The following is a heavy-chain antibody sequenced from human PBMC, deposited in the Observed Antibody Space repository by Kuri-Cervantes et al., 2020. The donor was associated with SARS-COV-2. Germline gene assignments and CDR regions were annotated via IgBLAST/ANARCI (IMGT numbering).Heavy chain of an antibody. CDR3: AKLFGVVVAGTLDY. CDR1: GFTFSRSW. Sequence: GESLKISCAASGFTFSRSWMHWVRQAPGKGLEWVSGLGGSGDVTYYADSVKGRFTISRDNSNNTLYLQMNSLRGEDTAVYYCAKLFGVVVAGTLDYWGQGTLVTVSS. J-gene: IGHJ4*02. CDR2: LGGSGDVT. V-gene: IGHV3-23*01. D-gene: IGHD2-15*01.